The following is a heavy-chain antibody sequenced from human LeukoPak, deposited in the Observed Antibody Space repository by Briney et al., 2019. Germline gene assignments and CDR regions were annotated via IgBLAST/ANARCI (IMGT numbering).Heavy chain of an antibody. V-gene: IGHV3-21*01. J-gene: IGHJ5*02. D-gene: IGHD6-6*01. CDR2: ISSGSSYI. CDR1: GFTFSSYS. Sequence: GGSLRLSCAASGFTFSSYSMNWVRQAPGKGLEWVSSISSGSSYIYYADSVKGRFTISRDNAKNSLYLQMNSLRAEDTAVYYCARFRVEYSSSNWFDPWGQGTLVTVSS. CDR3: ARFRVEYSSSNWFDP.